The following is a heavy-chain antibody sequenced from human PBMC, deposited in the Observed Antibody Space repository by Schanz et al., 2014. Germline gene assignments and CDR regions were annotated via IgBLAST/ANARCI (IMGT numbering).Heavy chain of an antibody. Sequence: QVQLQESGPGLVKPSQTLSLTCTVSGGSISSGSYYWSWIRQPAGKGLEWIGRIYTSGSTNYNPSLKSRATISVDTSKNQSSLKLSSVTAADTAVYYCTRETSASGLPYDYWGQGTLVTVSS. CDR2: IYTSGST. V-gene: IGHV4-61*02. CDR1: GGSISSGSYY. D-gene: IGHD5-12*01. CDR3: TRETSASGLPYDY. J-gene: IGHJ4*02.